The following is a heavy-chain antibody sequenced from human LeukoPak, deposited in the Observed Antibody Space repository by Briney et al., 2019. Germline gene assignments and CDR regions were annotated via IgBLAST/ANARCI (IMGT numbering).Heavy chain of an antibody. CDR1: GYTFTSYY. J-gene: IGHJ4*02. Sequence: ASVNLSCKASGYTFTSYYMHWARRAPGQGLEWMGIINPSGGSTSYAQKFQGRVTMTRDTSTSTVYMELSSLRSEDTAVYYCARDFHYYDSSGYHRGFGRWGQRALVTVSS. V-gene: IGHV1-46*01. D-gene: IGHD3-22*01. CDR2: INPSGGST. CDR3: ARDFHYYDSSGYHRGFGR.